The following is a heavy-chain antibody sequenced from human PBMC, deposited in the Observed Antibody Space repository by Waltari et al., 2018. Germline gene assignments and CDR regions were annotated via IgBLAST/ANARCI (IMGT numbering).Heavy chain of an antibody. V-gene: IGHV3-30*04. Sequence: QLPLVESGGGGVQPGRSLRLSYAAPGFTFSDHIIHWVRQAPGKGLEWVAAISYDGSIYYAESVKGRFTIAGDNSKTIVYLKLNSLRDEETSIYYGAREGGSSGYAGYFDSWGPGTLVTVSS. CDR3: AREGGSSGYAGYFDS. D-gene: IGHD6-25*01. J-gene: IGHJ4*02. CDR2: ISYDGSI. CDR1: GFTFSDHI.